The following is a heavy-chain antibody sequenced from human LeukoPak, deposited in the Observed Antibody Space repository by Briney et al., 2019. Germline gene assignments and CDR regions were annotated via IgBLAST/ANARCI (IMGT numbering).Heavy chain of an antibody. Sequence: SETLSLTCSVYRGSFSGYYWSWIRQPPEKGLEWIGEINHSGSTNYNPSLKSRVTISVDTSKNQFSLKLSSVTAADTAVYYCARCPGSWSGYDAFDIWGQGTMVTVSS. J-gene: IGHJ3*02. CDR2: INHSGST. CDR1: RGSFSGYY. V-gene: IGHV4-34*01. D-gene: IGHD6-13*01. CDR3: ARCPGSWSGYDAFDI.